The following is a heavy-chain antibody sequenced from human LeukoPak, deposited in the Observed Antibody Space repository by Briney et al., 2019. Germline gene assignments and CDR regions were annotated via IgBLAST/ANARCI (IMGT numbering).Heavy chain of an antibody. V-gene: IGHV3-7*01. Sequence: GGSLRLSCAASGFTFSSYRMSWVRQAPGKGLEWVANIKQDESEKYYVDSVKGRFTISRDNAKNSLYLQMNSLRAEDTAVYYCARRSVFAPGDYWGQGTLVTVSS. CDR2: IKQDESEK. D-gene: IGHD3-10*01. CDR3: ARRSVFAPGDY. J-gene: IGHJ4*02. CDR1: GFTFSSYR.